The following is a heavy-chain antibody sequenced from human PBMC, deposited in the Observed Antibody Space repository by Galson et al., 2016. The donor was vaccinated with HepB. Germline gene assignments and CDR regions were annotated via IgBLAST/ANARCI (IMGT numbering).Heavy chain of an antibody. CDR1: GFTFRAYT. V-gene: IGHV3-21*01. D-gene: IGHD6-19*01. J-gene: IGHJ4*02. CDR3: ARDRRGSGWYNDY. CDR2: ISSGSRHI. Sequence: SLRLSCAASGFTFRAYTMNWVRQAPGKGLQWVSSISSGSRHISNADSLKGRFSISRDDAKNSLYLQMNSLRVDDTAVYYCARDRRGSGWYNDYWGQGTLVTVSS.